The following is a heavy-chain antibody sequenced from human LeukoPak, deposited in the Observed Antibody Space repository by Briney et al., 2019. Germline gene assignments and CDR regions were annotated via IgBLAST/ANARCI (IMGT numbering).Heavy chain of an antibody. CDR2: MDPNSGNT. CDR1: GYTFTSYD. Sequence: ASVKVSCKASGYTFTSYDINWVRQATGQGLEWMGWMDPNSGNTGYAQKFQGRVTMTRNTSISTAYMELSSLRSEDTAVYYCARFSQYDSNAFDIWGQGTMVTVSS. D-gene: IGHD3-22*01. CDR3: ARFSQYDSNAFDI. V-gene: IGHV1-8*01. J-gene: IGHJ3*02.